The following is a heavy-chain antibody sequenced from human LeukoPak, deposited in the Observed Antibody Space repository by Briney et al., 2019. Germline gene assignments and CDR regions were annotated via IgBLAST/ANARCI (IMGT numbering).Heavy chain of an antibody. CDR1: GGTFSSYT. V-gene: IGHV1-69*04. J-gene: IGHJ6*03. Sequence: SSVKVSCKASGGTFSSYTISWVRRAPGQELEWMGRILPILGIANYAQKFRGRVTITADKSASTAYMELSSLRSEDTAVYYCARESVVGATVGYYYYMDVWGKGTTVTVSS. D-gene: IGHD1-26*01. CDR2: ILPILGIA. CDR3: ARESVVGATVGYYYYMDV.